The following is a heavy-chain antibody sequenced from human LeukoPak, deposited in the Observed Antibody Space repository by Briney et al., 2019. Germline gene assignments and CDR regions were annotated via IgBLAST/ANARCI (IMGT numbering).Heavy chain of an antibody. CDR3: ARAKGAVAGIGEFDY. CDR1: GGSISSYY. CDR2: IYYSGST. J-gene: IGHJ4*02. D-gene: IGHD6-19*01. Sequence: SETLSLTCTVSGGSISSYYWSWIRQPPGKGLEWIGYIYYSGSTNYNPSLKSRVTISVDTSKNQFSLKLSSVTAADTAVYYCARAKGAVAGIGEFDYWGQGTLVTVSS. V-gene: IGHV4-59*01.